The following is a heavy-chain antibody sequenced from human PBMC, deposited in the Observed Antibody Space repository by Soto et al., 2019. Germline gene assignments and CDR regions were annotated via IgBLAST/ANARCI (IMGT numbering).Heavy chain of an antibody. D-gene: IGHD3-3*01. CDR1: GFTFSNY. Sequence: GGSLRLSCAASGFTFSNYMSWVRQAPGKGLEWVSVIYSGGSTYYADSVKGRFTISRDNSKNTLYLQMNSLRAEDTAVYYCARDGGGVKDFWSGINYYGMDVWGQGTTVTVSS. J-gene: IGHJ6*02. V-gene: IGHV3-53*01. CDR3: ARDGGGVKDFWSGINYYGMDV. CDR2: IYSGGST.